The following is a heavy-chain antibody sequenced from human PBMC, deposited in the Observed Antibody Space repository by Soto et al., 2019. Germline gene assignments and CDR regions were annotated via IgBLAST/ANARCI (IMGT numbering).Heavy chain of an antibody. D-gene: IGHD1-1*01. CDR2: ISGSGGSI. V-gene: IGHV3-23*01. J-gene: IGHJ4*02. Sequence: GGSMRLSCEASGFTFSNCAMSWVRQAPGKGLEWVSRISGSGGSIDYADSGKGRFTISRDNSKNTLYLQMNSMRAEDTAIYYCVKEYTWNDHFDFWGQGTPVTVSS. CDR1: GFTFSNCA. CDR3: VKEYTWNDHFDF.